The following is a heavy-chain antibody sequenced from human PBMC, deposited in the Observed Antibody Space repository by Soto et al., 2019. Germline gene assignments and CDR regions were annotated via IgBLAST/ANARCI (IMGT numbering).Heavy chain of an antibody. CDR3: ARGRYHYDSSGYNNWFDP. CDR1: GGSISSGGYY. Sequence: ASETLSLTCTVSGGSISSGGYYWSWIRQHPGKGLEWIGYIYYSGSTYYNPSLKSRVTISVDTSKNQFSLKLSSVTAADTAVYYCARGRYHYDSSGYNNWFDPWGQGTLVTVSS. V-gene: IGHV4-31*03. CDR2: IYYSGST. J-gene: IGHJ5*02. D-gene: IGHD3-22*01.